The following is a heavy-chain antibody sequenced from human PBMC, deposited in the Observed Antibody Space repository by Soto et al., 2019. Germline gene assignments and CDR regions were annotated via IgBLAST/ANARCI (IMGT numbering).Heavy chain of an antibody. CDR1: GFTFSSYA. J-gene: IGHJ3*02. CDR2: SRGSGGST. CDR3: AKATAEGRAFDI. V-gene: IGHV3-23*01. Sequence: GSLRLSCAASGFTFSSYAMNWVRQAPGNGLEWVSASRGSGGSTYYADPVKVRFTISRDNSKNTLYLQMNSLRDEDTAVYYCAKATAEGRAFDIWGQGTMVTV.